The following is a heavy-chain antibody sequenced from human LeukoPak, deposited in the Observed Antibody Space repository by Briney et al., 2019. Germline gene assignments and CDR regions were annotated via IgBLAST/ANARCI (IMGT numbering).Heavy chain of an antibody. D-gene: IGHD3-10*01. CDR3: AREDGSGMIDY. J-gene: IGHJ4*02. Sequence: SETLSLTCVVYGGSFSAYYWNWIRQPPGKGLEWIGEINHSGSTNYKPSLKSRVTLSVDTSKNQFSLKLSSVTAADTAVYYCAREDGSGMIDYWGQGTLVTVSS. CDR2: INHSGST. V-gene: IGHV4-34*01. CDR1: GGSFSAYY.